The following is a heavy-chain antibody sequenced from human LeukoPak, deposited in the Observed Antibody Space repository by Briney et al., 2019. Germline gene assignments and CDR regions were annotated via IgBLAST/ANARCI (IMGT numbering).Heavy chain of an antibody. CDR2: VYYSGIT. D-gene: IGHD3-3*01. Sequence: SETLSLTCTVSGGSISSDHWSWIRQPPGKGLEWIGYVYYSGITNYNPSLKSRVTISVGTSKNHFSLKLTSVTAADTAVYYCARLLGWSGPINWFDPWGRGTLVTVSS. CDR3: ARLLGWSGPINWFDP. V-gene: IGHV4-59*08. J-gene: IGHJ5*02. CDR1: GGSISSDH.